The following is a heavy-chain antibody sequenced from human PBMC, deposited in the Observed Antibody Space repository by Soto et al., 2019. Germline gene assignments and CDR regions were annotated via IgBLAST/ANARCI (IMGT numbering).Heavy chain of an antibody. V-gene: IGHV3-74*01. J-gene: IGHJ3*02. CDR3: AREAVAATHDAFDI. D-gene: IGHD2-15*01. CDR2: INGDGSST. Sequence: GGSLRLSCAASGFTFSSYWMHWVRQAPGKGLVWVSRINGDGSSTSYADSVKGRFTISRDNAKNTLYLQMNSLRAEDTAVYYCAREAVAATHDAFDIWGQGTMVTVSS. CDR1: GFTFSSYW.